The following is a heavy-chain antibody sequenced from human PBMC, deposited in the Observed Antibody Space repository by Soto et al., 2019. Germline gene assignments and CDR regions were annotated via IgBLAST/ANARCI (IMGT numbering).Heavy chain of an antibody. CDR3: ARTLKDYGGNNYFDY. J-gene: IGHJ4*02. D-gene: IGHD4-17*01. V-gene: IGHV2-70*11. CDR2: IDWDDDK. Sequence: SGPTLVNPTQTLTLTCTFSGFSLSTSGMCVSWIRQPPGKALEWLARIDWDDDKYYSTSLKTRLTISKDTSKNQVVLTMTNMDPVDTATYYCARTLKDYGGNNYFDYWGQGTLVTVSS. CDR1: GFSLSTSGMC.